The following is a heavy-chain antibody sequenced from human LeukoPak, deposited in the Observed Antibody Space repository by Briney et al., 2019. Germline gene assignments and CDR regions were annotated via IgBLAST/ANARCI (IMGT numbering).Heavy chain of an antibody. J-gene: IGHJ4*02. CDR2: INHSGST. CDR3: ARSDTAMGDFDY. CDR1: GGSFSGYY. D-gene: IGHD5-18*01. Sequence: SETLSLTCAVYGGSFSGYYWSWIRQPPGKGLEWIGEINHSGSTNYNPSLKCRVTISVDTSKNQFSLKLSSVTAADTAVYYCARSDTAMGDFDYWGQGTLVTVSS. V-gene: IGHV4-34*01.